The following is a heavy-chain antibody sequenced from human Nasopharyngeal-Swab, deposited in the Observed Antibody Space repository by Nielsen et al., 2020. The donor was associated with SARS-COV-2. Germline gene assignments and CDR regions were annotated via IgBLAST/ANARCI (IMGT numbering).Heavy chain of an antibody. CDR1: GFTFSSYW. CDR2: INSDGTYT. D-gene: IGHD5-24*01. CDR3: ARGVTVATITPFGC. Sequence: GASLQISCATSGFTFSSYWMHWVRQVPGKGLVWVSRINSDGTYTTYADSVKGRFTISRDNAKNTLYLQMNSLRAEDTAIYYCARGVTVATITPFGCWGQGTLVTVSS. V-gene: IGHV3-74*01. J-gene: IGHJ4*02.